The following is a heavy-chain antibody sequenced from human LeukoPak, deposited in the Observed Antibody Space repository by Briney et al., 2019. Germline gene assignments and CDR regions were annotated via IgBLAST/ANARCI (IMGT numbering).Heavy chain of an antibody. J-gene: IGHJ4*02. CDR2: ISSSGSTI. CDR3: ARAGSYSYGVLFDY. V-gene: IGHV3-48*03. Sequence: GGSLRLSCAASGLTFSSYEMNWVRQAPGKGLEWVSYISSSGSTIYYADSVKGRFTISRDNAKNSLYLQMSSLRAEDTAVYYCARAGSYSYGVLFDYWGQGTLVTVSS. CDR1: GLTFSSYE. D-gene: IGHD5-18*01.